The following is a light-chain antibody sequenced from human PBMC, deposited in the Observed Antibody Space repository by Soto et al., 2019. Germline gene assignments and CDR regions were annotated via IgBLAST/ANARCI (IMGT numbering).Light chain of an antibody. Sequence: EIVLTQSPATLSLSPGERATLSCRASQSVSSYFSWYQQKAGQAPRLLIYDASSRATGIPARFSGGGSGTDFTLTISSLAAEDVAVYYWQQGSTWLTFGRGTKVEIK. CDR3: QQGSTWLT. J-gene: IGKJ4*01. CDR1: QSVSSY. CDR2: DAS. V-gene: IGKV3-11*01.